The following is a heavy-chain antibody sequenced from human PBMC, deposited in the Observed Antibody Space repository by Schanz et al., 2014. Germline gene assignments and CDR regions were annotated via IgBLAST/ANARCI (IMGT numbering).Heavy chain of an antibody. D-gene: IGHD6-13*01. CDR3: ARDRQQLVGRIGYYYGMDV. J-gene: IGHJ6*02. Sequence: QVELVESGGGVVQPGRSLRLSCAASGFTFSRHAMHWVRQAAGKGLEWVAAITYDGSNKYYAESVKGRFAISRDNSKDTLYLQMNSLRAEDTAVYYCARDRQQLVGRIGYYYGMDVWGQGTTVTVSS. V-gene: IGHV3-30*09. CDR2: ITYDGSNK. CDR1: GFTFSRHA.